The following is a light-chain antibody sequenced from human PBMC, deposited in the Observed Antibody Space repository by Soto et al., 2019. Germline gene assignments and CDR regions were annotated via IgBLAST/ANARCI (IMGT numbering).Light chain of an antibody. CDR3: VQALAISGT. CDR2: LGS. J-gene: IGKJ1*01. CDR1: QSLLHSNGYNY. Sequence: DLVMTQSPLSLPVTPGEPASISCRSSQSLLHSNGYNYLDWYLQKPGQSPQLLIYLGSNRASGGPYRLSGSGSGKEFTLKISRVEAEDVGFYYCVQALAISGTCGQGTKVEIQ. V-gene: IGKV2-28*01.